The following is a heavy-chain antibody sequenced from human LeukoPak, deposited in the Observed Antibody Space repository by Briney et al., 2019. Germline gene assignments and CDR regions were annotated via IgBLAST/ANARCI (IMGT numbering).Heavy chain of an antibody. J-gene: IGHJ3*02. CDR3: ARWSRRITIFGVVPIAFDI. CDR1: GGTFSSYG. CDR2: ISAYNGNT. D-gene: IGHD3-3*01. Sequence: ASVKVSCKASGGTFSSYGISWVRQAPGQGLEWMGWISAYNGNTNYAQKLQGRVTMTTDTSTSTAYMELRSLRSDDTAVYYCARWSRRITIFGVVPIAFDIWGQGTMVTVSS. V-gene: IGHV1-18*01.